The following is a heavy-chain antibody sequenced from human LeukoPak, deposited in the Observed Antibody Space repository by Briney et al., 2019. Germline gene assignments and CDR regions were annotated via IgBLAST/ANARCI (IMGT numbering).Heavy chain of an antibody. CDR3: ARDKVGANDY. D-gene: IGHD1-26*01. Sequence: GGSLRLSCAASGFTFSSYSMNWVRQAPGKGLEWVSYISSSSSTIYYADSVKGRFTISRDNAKNSLYLQMNSLRAEDTAVYYCARDKVGANDYWGQGTLVTVSS. J-gene: IGHJ4*02. CDR1: GFTFSSYS. V-gene: IGHV3-48*04. CDR2: ISSSSSTI.